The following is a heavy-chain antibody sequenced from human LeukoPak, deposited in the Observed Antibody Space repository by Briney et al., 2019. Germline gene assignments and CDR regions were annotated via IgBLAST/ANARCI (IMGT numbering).Heavy chain of an antibody. Sequence: GGSLRLFCAASGFTFSSYGMHWVRQAPGKGLEWVVVISYDGSNKYYADSVKGRFTTYTNNSKNTLYLQTNSLRAEDTAVNYCAKKLNYYDSSGYTPDWGQGTLVTVSS. V-gene: IGHV3-30*18. D-gene: IGHD3-22*01. J-gene: IGHJ4*02. CDR1: GFTFSSYG. CDR2: ISYDGSNK. CDR3: AKKLNYYDSSGYTPD.